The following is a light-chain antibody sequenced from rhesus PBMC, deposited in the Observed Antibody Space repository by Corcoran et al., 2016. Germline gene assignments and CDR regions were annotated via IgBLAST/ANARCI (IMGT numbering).Light chain of an antibody. Sequence: DIQMTQSPFSLSASVGDRVTITCQASQGISNNLDWYQQKPGKVPKLLKHKAVTLPSGVPSRFSGSGSGTDFTLTIRRLQPEGFATYYCQHGYGTPLTFGGGTKVELK. V-gene: IGKV1-25*01. CDR1: QGISNN. J-gene: IGKJ4*01. CDR3: QHGYGTPLT. CDR2: KAV.